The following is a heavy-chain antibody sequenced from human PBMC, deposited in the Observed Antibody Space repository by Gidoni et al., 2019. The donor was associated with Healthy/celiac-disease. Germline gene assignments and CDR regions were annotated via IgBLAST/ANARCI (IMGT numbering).Heavy chain of an antibody. CDR1: RFTFSGSA. D-gene: IGHD3-3*01. CDR2: IRSKANSYAT. Sequence: EVQLVESGGGLVQPGGSLKLSCAAYRFTFSGSAMYWFRQASGKGLEWVGRIRSKANSYATAYAASVKGRFTISRDDSKNTAYLQMNSLKTEDTAVYYCTRLQAVWSGYQTWGQGTLVTVSS. V-gene: IGHV3-73*02. CDR3: TRLQAVWSGYQT. J-gene: IGHJ5*02.